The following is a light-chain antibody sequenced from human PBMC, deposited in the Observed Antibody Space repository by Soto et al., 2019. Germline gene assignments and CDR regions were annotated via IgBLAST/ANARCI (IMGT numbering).Light chain of an antibody. J-gene: IGKJ4*01. Sequence: DIQMTQSPSSLSASVGARVTITCRASQGISSYLAWYQQNPGKVPKVLIYGASTLQSGVPSRFRGSGSGTDFTLTISSLQPEDDATYYCQKYDGAPLPCGGGTKVEI. V-gene: IGKV1-27*01. CDR2: GAS. CDR3: QKYDGAPLP. CDR1: QGISSY.